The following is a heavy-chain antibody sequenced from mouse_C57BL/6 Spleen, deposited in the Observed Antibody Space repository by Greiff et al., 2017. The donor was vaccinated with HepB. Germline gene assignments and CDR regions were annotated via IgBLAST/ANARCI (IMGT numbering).Heavy chain of an antibody. D-gene: IGHD3-2*02. V-gene: IGHV1-76*01. CDR1: GYTFTDYY. CDR3: ASGTAQEYYFDY. Sequence: LVESGAELVRPGASVKLSCKASGYTFTDYYINWVKQRPGQGLEWIARIYPGSGNTYYNEKFKGKATLTAEKSSSTAYMQLSSLTSEDSAVYFCASGTAQEYYFDYWGQGTTLTVSS. J-gene: IGHJ2*01. CDR2: IYPGSGNT.